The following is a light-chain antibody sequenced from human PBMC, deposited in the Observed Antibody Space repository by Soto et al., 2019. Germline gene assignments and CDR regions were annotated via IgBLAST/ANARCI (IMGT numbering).Light chain of an antibody. CDR2: GAS. CDR1: QSVSSN. Sequence: EIVMTQSPATLSMSPGERATLSCRASQSVSSNLAWYQQKPGQAPRLLIYGASTRATGIPARFSGSGSGTDFTLTISSLQSEDFAVYYCQQYNNWPRGTFGQGTKVEIK. V-gene: IGKV3-15*01. J-gene: IGKJ1*01. CDR3: QQYNNWPRGT.